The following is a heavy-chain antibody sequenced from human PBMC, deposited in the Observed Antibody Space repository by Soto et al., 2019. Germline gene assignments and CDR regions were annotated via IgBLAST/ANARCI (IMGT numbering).Heavy chain of an antibody. J-gene: IGHJ6*02. V-gene: IGHV3-15*01. CDR2: IKSKTDGGTT. D-gene: IGHD2-2*01. CDR1: GFAFSNAW. Sequence: GGSLRLACAACGFAFSNAWMSWVRQAPGKGLEWVGRIKSKTDGGTTDYAAPVKGRFTISRDDSKNTLYLQMNSLKTEDTAVYYCTTGVVVVPADRNYYYYYGMDVWGQGTTVTVSS. CDR3: TTGVVVVPADRNYYYYYGMDV.